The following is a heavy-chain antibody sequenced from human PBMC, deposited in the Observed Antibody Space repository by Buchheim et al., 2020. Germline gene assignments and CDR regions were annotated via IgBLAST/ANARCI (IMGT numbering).Heavy chain of an antibody. CDR2: IYYSGST. D-gene: IGHD2-15*01. Sequence: QLQLQESGPGPVKPSETLSLTCAVSGGSISSSSYYWGWIRQPPGKGLEWIGSIYYSGSTYFNPSLTSRVTISVDTSKNQFSLNLTSVTAADTAVYYCARGAYCSVSSCSDTPYYFDYWGQGTL. J-gene: IGHJ4*02. CDR3: ARGAYCSVSSCSDTPYYFDY. CDR1: GGSISSSSYY. V-gene: IGHV4-39*07.